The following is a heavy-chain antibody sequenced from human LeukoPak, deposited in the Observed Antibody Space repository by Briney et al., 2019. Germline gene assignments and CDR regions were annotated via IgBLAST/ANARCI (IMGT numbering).Heavy chain of an antibody. Sequence: GGSLRLSCAASGFTFSSYGMHWVRQAPGKGLECVAVIWYDGSNKYYADSVKGRFTISRDNSKNTLYLQMDSLRAEDTAVYYCARDYCGGDCYVDYWGQGTLVTVSS. CDR1: GFTFSSYG. V-gene: IGHV3-33*01. J-gene: IGHJ4*02. D-gene: IGHD2-21*02. CDR3: ARDYCGGDCYVDY. CDR2: IWYDGSNK.